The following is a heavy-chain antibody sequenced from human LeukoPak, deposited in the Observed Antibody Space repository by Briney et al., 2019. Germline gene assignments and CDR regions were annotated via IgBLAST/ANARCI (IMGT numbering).Heavy chain of an antibody. J-gene: IGHJ6*02. Sequence: GGSLRLSCAASGFTFSSYWMNWARQAPGKGLEWVASINHNGNVNYYVDSVKGRFTISRDNAKNSLYLQMSNLRAEDTAVYYCAAPQSRISSYYYVMDVWGQGTTVTVSS. CDR3: AAPQSRISSYYYVMDV. CDR2: INHNGNVN. CDR1: GFTFSSYW. D-gene: IGHD2-15*01. V-gene: IGHV3-7*03.